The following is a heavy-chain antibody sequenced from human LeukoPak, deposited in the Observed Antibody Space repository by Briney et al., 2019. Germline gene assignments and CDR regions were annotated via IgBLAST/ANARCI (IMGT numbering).Heavy chain of an antibody. CDR3: ARGQIDLLRNYSDS. V-gene: IGHV3-66*01. D-gene: IGHD3-22*01. Sequence: PGGSLRLSCAASGFIVSHKYMAWVRQAPGKGLEWLSIIYTGGNTVSAESVKGRFSISRDDSRNTVHLQMNNLRDDDTAVYYCARGQIDLLRNYSDSWGPGTLVAVSS. CDR2: IYTGGNT. J-gene: IGHJ4*02. CDR1: GFIVSHKY.